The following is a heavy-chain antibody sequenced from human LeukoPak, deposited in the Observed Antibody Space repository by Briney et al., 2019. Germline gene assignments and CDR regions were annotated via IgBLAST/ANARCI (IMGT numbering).Heavy chain of an antibody. CDR3: ARDLWGSSSGGGYSGNYYYYYMDV. V-gene: IGHV1-2*02. J-gene: IGHJ6*03. D-gene: IGHD6-6*01. CDR2: INPKSSGT. CDR1: GYTFTGYF. Sequence: ASVKVSCKASGYTFTGYFMHWVRQAPGQGPEWMGWINPKSSGTNYVQKFQGRVSMTRDKSTSTFFMELRRLTSDDTAVYYCARDLWGSSSGGGYSGNYYYYYMDVWGKGTTVTVSS.